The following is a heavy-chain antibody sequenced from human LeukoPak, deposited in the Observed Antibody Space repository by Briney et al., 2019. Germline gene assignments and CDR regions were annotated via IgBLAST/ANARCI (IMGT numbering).Heavy chain of an antibody. CDR1: GYTFTSYD. CDR2: MNPNSGNT. J-gene: IGHJ6*03. CDR3: ARSLSYYYYMDV. D-gene: IGHD2-8*01. Sequence: ASVKVSCKASGYTFTSYDINWVRQATGQGLERMGWMNPNSGNTGYAQKFQGRVTMTRNTSISTAYMELSSLRSEDTAVYYCARSLSYYYYMDVWGKGTTVTVSS. V-gene: IGHV1-8*01.